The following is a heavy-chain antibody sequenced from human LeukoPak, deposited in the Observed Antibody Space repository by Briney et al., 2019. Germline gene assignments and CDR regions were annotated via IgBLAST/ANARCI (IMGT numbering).Heavy chain of an antibody. CDR2: MNPNSGNT. Sequence: ASVKVSCKASGYTFTSYDIIWVRQATGQGLEWMGWMNPNSGNTGYAQKFQGRVTRTGNTSISTAYMELSSLRSEDTAVYYCARGGRSVRRYDFWSGYPKPFDYWGQGTLVTVSS. J-gene: IGHJ4*02. V-gene: IGHV1-8*01. CDR1: GYTFTSYD. CDR3: ARGGRSVRRYDFWSGYPKPFDY. D-gene: IGHD3-3*01.